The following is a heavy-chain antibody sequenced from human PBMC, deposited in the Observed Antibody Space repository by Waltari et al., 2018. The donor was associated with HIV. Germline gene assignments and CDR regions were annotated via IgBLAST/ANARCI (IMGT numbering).Heavy chain of an antibody. V-gene: IGHV4-61*02. J-gene: IGHJ5*02. CDR3: ARAYYDFWSGTGSSGNWFDP. CDR1: GGSISSGSYY. Sequence: QVQLQESGPGLVKPSQTLSLTCTVSGGSISSGSYYWSWIRQPAGKGLELIGRIHTSGSTNHNPSLKSRVTISVDTSKNQFSLKLRSVTAADTAVYYGARAYYDFWSGTGSSGNWFDPWGQGTLVTVSS. D-gene: IGHD3-3*01. CDR2: IHTSGST.